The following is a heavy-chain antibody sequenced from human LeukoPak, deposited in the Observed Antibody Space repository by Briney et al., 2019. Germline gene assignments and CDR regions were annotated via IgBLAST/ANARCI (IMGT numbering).Heavy chain of an antibody. CDR3: AREFGYCSGGSCYSFGYYFDY. J-gene: IGHJ4*02. Sequence: PGGSLRLSCAASGFTFSSYSMNWVRQAPGKGLEWVSSISSSSSYIYYADSVKGRFTISRDNAKNSLYLQMNSLRAEDTAVYYCAREFGYCSGGSCYSFGYYFDYWGQGTLVTVSS. V-gene: IGHV3-21*01. CDR1: GFTFSSYS. D-gene: IGHD2-15*01. CDR2: ISSSSSYI.